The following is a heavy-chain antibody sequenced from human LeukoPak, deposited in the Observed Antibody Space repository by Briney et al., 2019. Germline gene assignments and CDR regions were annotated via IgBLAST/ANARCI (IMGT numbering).Heavy chain of an antibody. CDR3: AREGKNPKSRLPSYYYGSGNIKKWSYYYYGMDV. Sequence: GASVKVSCKASGYTFTGYYMHWVRQAPGQGLEWMGWINPNSGGTNYAQKFQGRVTMTRDTSISTAYMELSRLRSDDTAVYYCAREGKNPKSRLPSYYYGSGNIKKWSYYYYGMDVWGQGTTVTVSS. V-gene: IGHV1-2*02. D-gene: IGHD3-10*01. CDR1: GYTFTGYY. CDR2: INPNSGGT. J-gene: IGHJ6*02.